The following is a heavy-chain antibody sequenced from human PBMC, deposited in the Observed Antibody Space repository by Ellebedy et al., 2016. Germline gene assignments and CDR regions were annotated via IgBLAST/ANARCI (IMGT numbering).Heavy chain of an antibody. CDR2: INQDGSEK. CDR1: DFTFSAYY. J-gene: IGHJ4*02. Sequence: GESLKISXLASDFTFSAYYMSWVRQAPGKGLEWVANINQDGSEKYYVDSVKGRFTISRDNARRSLYLQMNSLRPEDTALYYCRQGHYSHYWGQGTLVTVSS. V-gene: IGHV3-7*03. CDR3: RQGHYSHY. D-gene: IGHD2-21*01.